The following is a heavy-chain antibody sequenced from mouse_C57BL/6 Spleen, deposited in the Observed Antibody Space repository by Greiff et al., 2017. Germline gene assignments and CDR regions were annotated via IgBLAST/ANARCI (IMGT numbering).Heavy chain of an antibody. Sequence: VQGVESGPGLVQPSQSLSITCTVSGFSLTSYGVHWVRQSPGKGLEWLGVIWRGGSTDYNAAFMSRLSITKDNSKSQVFFKMNSLQADDTAIYYCAKNSLRYGAMDYWGQGTSVTVSS. CDR2: IWRGGST. CDR1: GFSLTSYG. J-gene: IGHJ4*01. CDR3: AKNSLRYGAMDY. D-gene: IGHD1-1*01. V-gene: IGHV2-5*01.